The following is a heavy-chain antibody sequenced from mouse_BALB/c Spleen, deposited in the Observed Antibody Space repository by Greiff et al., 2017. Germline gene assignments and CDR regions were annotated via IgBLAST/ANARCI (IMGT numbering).Heavy chain of an antibody. CDR3: ARSYYGNYPYWYFDV. V-gene: IGHV5-17*02. CDR2: ISSGSSTI. Sequence: DVQLVESGGGLVQPGGSRKLSCAASGFTFSSFGMHWVRQAPEKGLEWVAYISSGSSTIYYADTVKGRFTISRDNPKNTLFLQMTSLRSEDTAMYYCARSYYGNYPYWYFDVWGAGTTVTVAS. D-gene: IGHD2-1*01. J-gene: IGHJ1*01. CDR1: GFTFSSFG.